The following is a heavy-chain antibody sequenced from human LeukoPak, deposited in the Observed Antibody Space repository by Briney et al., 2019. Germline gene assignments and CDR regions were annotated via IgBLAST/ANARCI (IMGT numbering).Heavy chain of an antibody. J-gene: IGHJ3*02. CDR3: ARDMDTAMVYAFDI. CDR1: GFTFSSYA. CDR2: ISYDGSNK. Sequence: GGSLRLSCAASGFTFSSYAMHWVRQAPGKGLEWVAVISYDGSNKYYADSVKGRFTISRDNSKNTLYLQMNSLRAEDTAVYYCARDMDTAMVYAFDIWGQGTMVTVSS. V-gene: IGHV3-30*04. D-gene: IGHD5-18*01.